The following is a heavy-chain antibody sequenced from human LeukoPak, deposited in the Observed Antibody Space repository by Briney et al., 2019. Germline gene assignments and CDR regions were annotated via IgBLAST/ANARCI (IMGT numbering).Heavy chain of an antibody. CDR2: TYYRSKWYN. CDR3: ARVGALGGYCSGGSCYSYYFDY. V-gene: IGHV6-1*01. J-gene: IGHJ4*02. Sequence: SQTLSLTCAISGDSVSSNSAAWNWIRQSPSRGLEWLGRTYYRSKWYNDYAISVKSRITINPDTSKNQFSLQLNSVTPEDTAVYYCARVGALGGYCSGGSCYSYYFDYWGQGTLVTVSS. CDR1: GDSVSSNSAA. D-gene: IGHD2-15*01.